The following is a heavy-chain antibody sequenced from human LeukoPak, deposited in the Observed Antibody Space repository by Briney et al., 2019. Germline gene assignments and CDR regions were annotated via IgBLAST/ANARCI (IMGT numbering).Heavy chain of an antibody. J-gene: IGHJ5*02. CDR2: IIPILGIA. D-gene: IGHD2-2*01. V-gene: IGHV1-69*04. CDR1: GGTFSSYA. CDR3: ARVYCSRTSCYNWFDP. Sequence: SVKVSCKASGGTFSSYAISWVRQAPGQGLEWMGRIIPILGIANYAQEFQGRVTITADKSTSTAYMELSSLRSEDTAMYYCARVYCSRTSCYNWFDPWGQGTLVTVSS.